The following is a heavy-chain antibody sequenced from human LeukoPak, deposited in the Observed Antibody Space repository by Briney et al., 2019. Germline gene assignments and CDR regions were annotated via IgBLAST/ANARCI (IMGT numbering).Heavy chain of an antibody. V-gene: IGHV3-48*01. J-gene: IGHJ4*02. CDR2: ISSSSTI. Sequence: GGSLRLSCAASGFTFSSYSMNWVRQAPGKGLEWVSYISSSSTIYYADSVKGRFTISRDNAKNSLYLQMNSLRAEDTAVYYCARDFKQLASDYWGQGTLVTVSS. CDR3: ARDFKQLASDY. CDR1: GFTFSSYS. D-gene: IGHD6-6*01.